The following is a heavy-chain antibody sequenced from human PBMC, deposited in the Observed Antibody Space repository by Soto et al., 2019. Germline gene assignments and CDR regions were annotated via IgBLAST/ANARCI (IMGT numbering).Heavy chain of an antibody. CDR1: GGTFSSYA. D-gene: IGHD2-2*01. J-gene: IGHJ5*02. CDR3: ARDAKDIVVVPAAINWFDP. CDR2: IIPIFGTA. Sequence: ASVKVSCKASGGTFSSYAISWVRQAPGQGLEWMGGIIPIFGTANYAQKFQGRVTITADESTSTAYMELSSLRSEDTAVYYCARDAKDIVVVPAAINWFDPWGQGTLVTVSS. V-gene: IGHV1-69*13.